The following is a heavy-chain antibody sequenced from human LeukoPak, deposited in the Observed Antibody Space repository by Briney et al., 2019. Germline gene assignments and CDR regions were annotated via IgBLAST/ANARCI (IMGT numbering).Heavy chain of an antibody. CDR1: GYTFINFY. J-gene: IGHJ4*02. Sequence: ASVTVSCKASGYTFINFYMYWVRQAPGQGLEWMGWINTNTGNPTYAQGFTGRFVFSLDTSVSTAYLQISSLKAEDTAVYYCAREMVDYGDYSDYWGQGTLVTVSS. V-gene: IGHV7-4-1*02. CDR2: INTNTGNP. CDR3: AREMVDYGDYSDY. D-gene: IGHD4-17*01.